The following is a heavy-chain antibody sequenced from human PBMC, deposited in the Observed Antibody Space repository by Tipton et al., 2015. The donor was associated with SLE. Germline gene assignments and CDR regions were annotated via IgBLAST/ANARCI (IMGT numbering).Heavy chain of an antibody. V-gene: IGHV3-23*01. D-gene: IGHD6-13*01. Sequence: SLRLSCAASGFTFSSYAMSWVRQAPGKGLEWVSAISGSGGSTYYADSVKGRFTISRDNSKNTLYLQMNSLRAEDTAVYYCAKLKHGSSWFLDAFDIWGQGTMVTVSS. J-gene: IGHJ3*02. CDR3: AKLKHGSSWFLDAFDI. CDR1: GFTFSSYA. CDR2: ISGSGGST.